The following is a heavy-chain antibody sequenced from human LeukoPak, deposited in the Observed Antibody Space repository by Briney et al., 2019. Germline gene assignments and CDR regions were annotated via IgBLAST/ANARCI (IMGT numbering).Heavy chain of an antibody. V-gene: IGHV4-31*03. CDR1: GGSVTSGGYY. CDR2: VYYTGST. D-gene: IGHD6-6*01. CDR3: ARISAGRYGMDV. Sequence: PSQTLSLTCTVSGGSVTSGGYYWSWIRQHPGKGLEWIGYVYYTGSTYSNPSLKRRVTISPATSKNQFSLKVSSVTAADTAVYYCARISAGRYGMDVWGQGTKVTVSS. J-gene: IGHJ6*02.